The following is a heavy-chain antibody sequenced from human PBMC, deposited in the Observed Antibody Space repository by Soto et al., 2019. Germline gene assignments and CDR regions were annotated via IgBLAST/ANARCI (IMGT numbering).Heavy chain of an antibody. D-gene: IGHD2-15*01. CDR3: AGYCSGGSCYPNPSLDYYGMDV. Sequence: GCLKISGKGSGYSFTSYWISWVRQMPGKGLEWMGRIDPSDSYTNYSPSFQGHVTISADKSISTAYLQWSSLKASDTAMYYCAGYCSGGSCYPNPSLDYYGMDVWGQGTTVTVSS. J-gene: IGHJ6*02. CDR1: GYSFTSYW. V-gene: IGHV5-10-1*01. CDR2: IDPSDSYT.